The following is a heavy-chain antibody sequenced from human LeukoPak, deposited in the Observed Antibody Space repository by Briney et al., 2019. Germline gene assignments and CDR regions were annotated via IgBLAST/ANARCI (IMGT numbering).Heavy chain of an antibody. D-gene: IGHD2-21*02. CDR1: GGSISSYY. V-gene: IGHV4-59*08. CDR2: IYYSGST. J-gene: IGHJ5*02. CDR3: ARRIYCGGDCYGGWFDP. Sequence: PSETLSLTCTVSGGSISSYYWSWIRQPPGKGLEWIGYIYYSGSTNYNPSLKSRVTISVDTSKNQFSLKLSSVTAADTAVYYCARRIYCGGDCYGGWFDPWGQGTLVTVSS.